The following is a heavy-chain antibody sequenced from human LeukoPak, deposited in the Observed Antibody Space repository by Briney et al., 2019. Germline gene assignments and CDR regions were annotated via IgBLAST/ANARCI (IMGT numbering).Heavy chain of an antibody. V-gene: IGHV3-23*01. CDR2: ISGSGGST. D-gene: IGHD1-1*01. J-gene: IGHJ4*02. Sequence: PGGSLRLSCEASGFTFSTYVMSWVRQAPGKGLEWVSAISGSGGSTYYADSVKGRFTISRDNSKNTLYLQMNSLGADDTAVYYCAKGNWRYFDYWGQGTLVTVSS. CDR1: GFTFSTYV. CDR3: AKGNWRYFDY.